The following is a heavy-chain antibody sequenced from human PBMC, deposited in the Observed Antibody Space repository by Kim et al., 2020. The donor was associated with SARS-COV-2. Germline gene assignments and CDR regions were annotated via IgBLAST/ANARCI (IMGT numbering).Heavy chain of an antibody. J-gene: IGHJ3*02. CDR2: IYHSGST. CDR3: ARASAYYYDSSGSHTLGAFDI. D-gene: IGHD3-22*01. V-gene: IGHV4-4*02. Sequence: SETLSLTCAVSGGSISSSNWWSWVRQPPGKGLEWIGEIYHSGSTNYNPSLKSRVTISVDKSKNQFSLKLSSVTAADTAVYYCARASAYYYDSSGSHTLGAFDIWGQGTMVTVSS. CDR1: GGSISSSNW.